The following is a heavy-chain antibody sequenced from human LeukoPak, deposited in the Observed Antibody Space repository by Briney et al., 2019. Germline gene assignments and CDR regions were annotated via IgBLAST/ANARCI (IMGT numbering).Heavy chain of an antibody. CDR1: GFTLSNRW. V-gene: IGHV3-7*01. Sequence: PGGSLRLSCEVSGFTLSNRWMTWVPQAPGKGLEWVATIKQGGSDKFYVDSVKGRFTISGDNAKNSLYLQMNSLRAEDTAVYYCARDPFDLWGQGTLVTVSS. CDR3: ARDPFDL. J-gene: IGHJ5*02. CDR2: IKQGGSDK.